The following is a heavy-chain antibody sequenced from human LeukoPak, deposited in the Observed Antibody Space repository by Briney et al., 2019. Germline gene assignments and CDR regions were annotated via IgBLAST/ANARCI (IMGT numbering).Heavy chain of an antibody. D-gene: IGHD6-19*01. CDR2: IYPADSDT. CDR3: TVAVAGTRAPGY. J-gene: IGHJ4*02. V-gene: IGHV5-51*01. Sequence: GESLKISCKGSGYSFTSYWIGWVRQMPGKGLEWMGIIYPADSDTRYSPSFRGQVTISADKSITTAYLQWSSLKASDSAMYHCTVAVAGTRAPGYWGQGTLVTVSS. CDR1: GYSFTSYW.